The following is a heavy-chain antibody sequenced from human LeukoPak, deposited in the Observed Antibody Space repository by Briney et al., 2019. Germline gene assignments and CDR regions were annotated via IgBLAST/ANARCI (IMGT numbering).Heavy chain of an antibody. Sequence: SVKVSCKASGGTFSSYAISWVRQAPGQGLEWMGRIIPILGIANYAQKFQGRVTMTEDTSTDTAYMELSSLRSEDTAVYYCATSGHYADWWGQGTLVTVSS. D-gene: IGHD3/OR15-3a*01. CDR3: ATSGHYADW. V-gene: IGHV1-69*04. CDR1: GGTFSSYA. J-gene: IGHJ4*02. CDR2: IIPILGIA.